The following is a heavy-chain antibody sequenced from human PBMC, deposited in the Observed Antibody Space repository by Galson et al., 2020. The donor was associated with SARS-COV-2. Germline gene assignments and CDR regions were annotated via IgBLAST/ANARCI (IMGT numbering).Heavy chain of an antibody. Sequence: GGSLRLSCAASGFTFDDYAMHWVRQAPGKGLEWVSGISRNSDSIGYADSVKGRFTISRDNAKNSLYLQMNSLRAEDTALYYCAKDVGVAARPGYFDYWGQGTLVTVSS. J-gene: IGHJ4*03. CDR2: ISRNSDSI. D-gene: IGHD6-6*01. CDR3: AKDVGVAARPGYFDY. V-gene: IGHV3-9*01. CDR1: GFTFDDYA.